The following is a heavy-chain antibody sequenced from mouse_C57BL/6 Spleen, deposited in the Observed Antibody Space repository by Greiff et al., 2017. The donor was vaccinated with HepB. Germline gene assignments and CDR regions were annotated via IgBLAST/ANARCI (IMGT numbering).Heavy chain of an antibody. Sequence: QVQLQQPGAELVKPGASVKMSCKASGYTFTSYWITWVKQRPGQGLEWIGDIYPGSGSTNYNEKFKSKATLTVDTSSSTAYMQLSSLTSEDSAVYYCARSGNYYGSWAWFAYWGQGTLVTVSA. V-gene: IGHV1-55*01. CDR2: IYPGSGST. J-gene: IGHJ3*01. CDR3: ARSGNYYGSWAWFAY. CDR1: GYTFTSYW. D-gene: IGHD1-1*01.